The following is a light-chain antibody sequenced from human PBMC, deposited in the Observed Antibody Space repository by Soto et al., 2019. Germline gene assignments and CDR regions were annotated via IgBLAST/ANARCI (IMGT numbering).Light chain of an antibody. Sequence: QSVLTQPASVSGSPGQSTTISCTGTSSDVGGYNYVSWYQQEPGKAPKLMIYDVTYRPSGVSNRFSGSKSNNTASLTISGLQAEDEADYYCSSYTGSTSYVFGTGTKVTVL. CDR1: SSDVGGYNY. CDR2: DVT. J-gene: IGLJ1*01. CDR3: SSYTGSTSYV. V-gene: IGLV2-14*01.